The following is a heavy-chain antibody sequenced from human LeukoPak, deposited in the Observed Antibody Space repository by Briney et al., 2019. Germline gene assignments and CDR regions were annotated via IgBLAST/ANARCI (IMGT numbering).Heavy chain of an antibody. CDR3: ARVVGATAGDFDY. V-gene: IGHV3-23*01. CDR1: GFTLSSYA. CDR2: IICSGGST. Sequence: GGSLRLSCAASGFTLSSYAMSWVRQAPEKGREWVSAIICSGGSTYYADSVKGHFTISRDNSKNTLYLQMNSLRGEDTAVYYCARVVGATAGDFDYWGQGTLVTVSS. J-gene: IGHJ4*02. D-gene: IGHD1-26*01.